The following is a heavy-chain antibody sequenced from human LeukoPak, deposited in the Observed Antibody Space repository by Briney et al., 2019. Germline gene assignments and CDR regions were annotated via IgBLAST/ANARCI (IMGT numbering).Heavy chain of an antibody. D-gene: IGHD3-10*01. J-gene: IGHJ4*02. Sequence: RASVKVSCKASGYTFTSYDINWVRQATGQGLEWMGWMNPNSGNTGYAQKFQGRVTMTRNTSISTAYMELSSLRSEDTAVYYCARGFRLWFGELLSIDYWGQGTLVTVSS. CDR3: ARGFRLWFGELLSIDY. CDR1: GYTFTSYD. V-gene: IGHV1-8*01. CDR2: MNPNSGNT.